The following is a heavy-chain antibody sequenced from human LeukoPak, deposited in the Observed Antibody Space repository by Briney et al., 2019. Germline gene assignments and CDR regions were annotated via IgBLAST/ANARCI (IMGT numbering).Heavy chain of an antibody. CDR3: AKVDKAAADNYFDY. Sequence: GGSLRLSCAASGFTFSSYAMGWVRQAPGKGPEWVSGISASGGSTYYADSVKGRFTISRDNSKNTVYLQMNSLRGEDTAVYYCAKVDKAAADNYFDYWGQGTLVTVSS. V-gene: IGHV3-23*01. CDR2: ISASGGST. D-gene: IGHD6-13*01. J-gene: IGHJ4*02. CDR1: GFTFSSYA.